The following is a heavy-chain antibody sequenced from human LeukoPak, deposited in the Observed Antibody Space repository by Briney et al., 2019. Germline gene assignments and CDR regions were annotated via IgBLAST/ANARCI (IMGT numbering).Heavy chain of an antibody. V-gene: IGHV3-48*03. CDR3: AKVSCDTTGQACTGNAFDI. J-gene: IGHJ3*02. CDR1: GFTFSSYE. CDR2: ISSSGSTI. D-gene: IGHD3-22*01. Sequence: PGGSLRLSCAASGFTFSSYEMNWVRQAPGKGLEWVSYISSSGSTIYYADSVKGRFTISRDNSKNTLYLQMNSLRAEDTAVYYCAKVSCDTTGQACTGNAFDIWGQGTMVTVSS.